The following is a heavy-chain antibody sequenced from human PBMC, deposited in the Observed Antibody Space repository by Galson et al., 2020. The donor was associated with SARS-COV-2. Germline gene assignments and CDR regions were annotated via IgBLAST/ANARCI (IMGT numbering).Heavy chain of an antibody. CDR2: IYPSDSDT. Sequence: GESLKISCTGSGYSFTRYWIGWVRQMPGKGLEWMGIIYPSDSDTTYSPAFQGQVTISADKSISTAYLQWSSLKASDTAMYYCARHVDLDVFDIWGQGTMVTVSS. D-gene: IGHD5-12*01. J-gene: IGHJ3*02. CDR1: GYSFTRYW. V-gene: IGHV5-51*01. CDR3: ARHVDLDVFDI.